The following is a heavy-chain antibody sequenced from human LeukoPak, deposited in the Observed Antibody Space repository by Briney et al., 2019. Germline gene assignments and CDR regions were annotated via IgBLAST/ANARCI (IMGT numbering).Heavy chain of an antibody. V-gene: IGHV4-59*08. CDR1: GDSIDPYS. CDR2: ISHIGTI. D-gene: IGHD5/OR15-5a*01. J-gene: IGHJ1*01. CDR3: ARHQGSAVFNY. Sequence: PSETLSLTCTISGDSIDPYSWSWIRQPPGKGLEWIGYISHIGTIKYNTSHMSRVSMGLDKPNNEFSLSLRSVTATDTALYFCARHQGSAVFNYWGRGVPVIVSS.